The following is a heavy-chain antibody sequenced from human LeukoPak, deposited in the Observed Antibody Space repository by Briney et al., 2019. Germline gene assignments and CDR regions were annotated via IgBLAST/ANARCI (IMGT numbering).Heavy chain of an antibody. CDR2: ISSSSSYR. V-gene: IGHV3-21*01. CDR1: GFTFDDYA. Sequence: GRSLRLSCAASGFTFDDYAMHWVRQAPGKGREWVSSISSSSSYRYYAEAVKGRFTISRDNAKNSLYLQMNSLRAEDTAVYYCARGGHRSGYGRGMFDYWGQGTLVTVSS. CDR3: ARGGHRSGYGRGMFDY. J-gene: IGHJ4*02. D-gene: IGHD5-12*01.